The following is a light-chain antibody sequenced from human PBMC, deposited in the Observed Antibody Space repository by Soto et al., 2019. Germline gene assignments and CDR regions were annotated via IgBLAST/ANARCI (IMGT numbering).Light chain of an antibody. J-gene: IGLJ2*01. CDR2: SNN. V-gene: IGLV1-44*01. CDR3: AAWDDSLNGVV. Sequence: QPVLTQPPSASGTPGQGVTISCSGSSSNIGSNTVNWYQQLPGTAPKLLIYSNNQRPSGVPDRFSGSKSGTSASLAISGLQSEDEADYYCAAWDDSLNGVVFGGGTKVTVL. CDR1: SSNIGSNT.